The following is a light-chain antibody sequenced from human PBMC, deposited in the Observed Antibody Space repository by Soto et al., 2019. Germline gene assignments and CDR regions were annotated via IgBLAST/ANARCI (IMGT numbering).Light chain of an antibody. Sequence: QSALTQPASVSGSPGQSITISCTGTSSDVGGYNYVSWYQQHPGKAPKLMIYDVSNRPSGVSNRFSGPKSGNTASLTISGLHAEDEADYYCSSYTSSSTYVVGTGTKLTVL. CDR2: DVS. CDR1: SSDVGGYNY. V-gene: IGLV2-14*01. J-gene: IGLJ1*01. CDR3: SSYTSSSTYV.